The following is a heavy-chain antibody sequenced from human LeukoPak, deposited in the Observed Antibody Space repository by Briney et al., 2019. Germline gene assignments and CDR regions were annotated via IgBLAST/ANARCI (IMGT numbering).Heavy chain of an antibody. Sequence: ASVKVSCKASGYTFTSYDINWVRQATGQGLEWMGWMNPNSGNTGYAQKFQGRVTMTRNTSISTAYMELRSLRSDDTAVYYCARAIVVPAATTDAFDIWGQGTMVTVSS. D-gene: IGHD2-2*01. CDR1: GYTFTSYD. V-gene: IGHV1-8*01. CDR3: ARAIVVPAATTDAFDI. J-gene: IGHJ3*02. CDR2: MNPNSGNT.